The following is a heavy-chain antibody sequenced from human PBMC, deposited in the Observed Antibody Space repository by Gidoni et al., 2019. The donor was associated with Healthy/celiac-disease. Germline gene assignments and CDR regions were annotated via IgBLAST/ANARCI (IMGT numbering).Heavy chain of an antibody. CDR2: ISSSSSYI. J-gene: IGHJ3*02. CDR3: ARVVAAHDAFDI. V-gene: IGHV3-21*01. D-gene: IGHD6-6*01. CDR1: GFTFSSYS. Sequence: EVQLVEAGGGLVKPGGSLRRSCAASGFTFSSYSMNWVRQAPGKGLEWVSSISSSSSYIYYADSVKGRFTISRDNAKNSLYLQMNSLRAEDTAVYYCARVVAAHDAFDIWGQGTMVTVSS.